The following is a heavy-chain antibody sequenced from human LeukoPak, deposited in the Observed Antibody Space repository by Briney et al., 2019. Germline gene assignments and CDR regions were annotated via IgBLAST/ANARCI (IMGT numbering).Heavy chain of an antibody. J-gene: IGHJ5*02. CDR1: GYTFTSYG. Sequence: PGASVKVSCRASGYTFTSYGISWVRQAPGQGLEWMGWISAYNGNTNYAQKLQGRVTMTTDTSTSTAYMELRSLRSDDTAVYYCARGASSSGWYNNWFDPWGQGTLVTVSS. V-gene: IGHV1-18*01. D-gene: IGHD6-19*01. CDR2: ISAYNGNT. CDR3: ARGASSSGWYNNWFDP.